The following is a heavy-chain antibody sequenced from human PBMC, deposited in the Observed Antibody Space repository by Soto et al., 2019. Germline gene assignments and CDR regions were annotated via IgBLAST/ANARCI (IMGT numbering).Heavy chain of an antibody. CDR3: ARGLRRSSTHRPNWFDP. CDR1: GGSFSGYY. V-gene: IGHV4-34*01. Sequence: PSETLSLTCAVYGGSFSGYYWSWIRQPPGKGLEWIGEINHSGSTNYNPSLKSRVTISVDTSKNQFSLKLSSVTAADTAVYYCARGLRRSSTHRPNWFDPWGQGTLVTVSS. CDR2: INHSGST. D-gene: IGHD6-6*01. J-gene: IGHJ5*02.